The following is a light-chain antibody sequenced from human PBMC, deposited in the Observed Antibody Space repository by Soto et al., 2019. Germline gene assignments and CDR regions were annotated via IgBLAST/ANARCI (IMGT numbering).Light chain of an antibody. Sequence: EIVFTQSPGTLSLCPEERATLSCRASQSVSSSYLAWYKQKPGQAPMHLNYGASSRATGIPDRFSGSGSGTEFTLTISRLEPEDFEVYYCQQYGSSPWTFGQGTKVDIK. V-gene: IGKV3-20*01. J-gene: IGKJ1*01. CDR2: GAS. CDR3: QQYGSSPWT. CDR1: QSVSSSY.